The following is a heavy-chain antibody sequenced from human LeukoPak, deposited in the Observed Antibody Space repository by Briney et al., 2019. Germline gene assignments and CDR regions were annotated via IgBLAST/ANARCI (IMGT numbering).Heavy chain of an antibody. J-gene: IGHJ4*02. CDR1: GYTFTSYG. V-gene: IGHV1-18*01. D-gene: IGHD3-22*01. Sequence: ASVKVSCKASGYTFTSYGISWVRQAPGQGLEWMGWIGAYNGNTNYAQKLQGRVTMTTDTSTSTAYMELRSLRSDDTAVYYCAREDYYDSSGYYPYWGQGTLVTVSS. CDR3: AREDYYDSSGYYPY. CDR2: IGAYNGNT.